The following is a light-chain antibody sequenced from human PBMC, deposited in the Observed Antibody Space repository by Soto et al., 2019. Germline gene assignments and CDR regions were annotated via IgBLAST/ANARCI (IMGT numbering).Light chain of an antibody. CDR1: QSISTY. CDR3: LHRSDWPPGNT. CDR2: DAS. V-gene: IGKV3-11*01. J-gene: IGKJ5*01. Sequence: EIVLTQSPATLSLSPGESATLSCRASQSISTYLAWYQQKPGQAPRLLISDASKRATGVPARFSGSGSGTDFTLTISTLGPDDFVVYYCLHRSDWPPGNTFGHGTRLDIK.